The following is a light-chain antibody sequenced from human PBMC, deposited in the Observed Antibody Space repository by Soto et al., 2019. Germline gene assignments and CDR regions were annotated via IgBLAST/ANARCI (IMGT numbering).Light chain of an antibody. CDR2: AVS. V-gene: IGLV2-14*03. CDR1: SSDVGGYNY. J-gene: IGLJ1*01. CDR3: SSYTSSITYV. Sequence: QSALTQPASVSGSPGQSITISCTGTSSDVGGYNYVSWYQQHPGKAPKLMIYAVSDRPSGVPDRFSGSKSANTASLTISGLQTEDEADYYCSSYTSSITYVFGTGTKMTVL.